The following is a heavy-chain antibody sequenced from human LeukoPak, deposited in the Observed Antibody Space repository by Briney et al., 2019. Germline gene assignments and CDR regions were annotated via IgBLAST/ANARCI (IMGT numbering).Heavy chain of an antibody. CDR3: ARWVPRYGRNYFDY. CDR1: GYTFTGYY. CDR2: MNPNSGNT. D-gene: IGHD1-1*01. Sequence: ASVKVSCKASGYTFTGYYMHWVRQAPGQGLEWMGWMNPNSGNTGYAQKFQGRVTMTRNTSISTAYMELSSLRSEDTAVYYCARWVPRYGRNYFDYWGQGTLVTVSS. J-gene: IGHJ4*02. V-gene: IGHV1-8*02.